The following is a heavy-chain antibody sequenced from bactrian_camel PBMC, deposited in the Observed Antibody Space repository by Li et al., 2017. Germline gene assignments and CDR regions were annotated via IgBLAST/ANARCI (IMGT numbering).Heavy chain of an antibody. CDR2: IWPGDGST. CDR3: ATSAQYDTTFNPTLNPSRYRY. CDR1: GYTYSNSNYC. Sequence: VQLVESGGGSVQAGGSLRLSCAASGYTYSNSNYCMGWFRQAPGKEREVVVGIWPGDGSTYYGDSVKGRFTISRDNAKNTLYLQMNSLKPEDTASYYCATSAQYDTTFNPTLNPSRYRYWGQGTQVTVS. V-gene: IGHV3S59*01. J-gene: IGHJ4*01. D-gene: IGHD2*01.